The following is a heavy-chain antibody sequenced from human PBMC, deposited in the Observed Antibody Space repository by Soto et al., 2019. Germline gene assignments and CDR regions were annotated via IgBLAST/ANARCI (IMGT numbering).Heavy chain of an antibody. Sequence: PWGSLRLSCKASGFNFRTYGMHCVRQAQGKGLEWVAVIRYDGTNKFYAESVKGRFTISRDNFRNTLYLQMNSLRVEDTAVYHCAREWGTVVLGDFDLWGQGTMVTVSS. CDR3: AREWGTVVLGDFDL. CDR1: GFNFRTYG. J-gene: IGHJ3*01. D-gene: IGHD2-15*01. CDR2: IRYDGTNK. V-gene: IGHV3-33*01.